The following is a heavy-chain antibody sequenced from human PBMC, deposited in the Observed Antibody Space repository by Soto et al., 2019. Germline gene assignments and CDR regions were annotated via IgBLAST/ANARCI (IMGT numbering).Heavy chain of an antibody. J-gene: IGHJ4*02. CDR2: VFFMGNT. CDR1: GCSVTSGSSY. Sequence: LCLTCSASGCSVTSGSSYLVWVRQAPGTGLGGIGDVFFMGNTWYNADLKARLTISVDTSNDQFSLSLSSVTAADTAFYFCVRLTSRIAAASHGRSNYLDTWGQGTLVTVSS. V-gene: IGHV4-39*01. CDR3: VRLTSRIAAASHGRSNYLDT. D-gene: IGHD6-25*01.